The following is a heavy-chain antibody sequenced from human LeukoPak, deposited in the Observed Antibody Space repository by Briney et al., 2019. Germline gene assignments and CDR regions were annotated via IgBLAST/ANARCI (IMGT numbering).Heavy chain of an antibody. Sequence: GGSLRLSCAASGFTVSSNYTSWVRQAPGKGLEWVSVIYSGAKTYYADSVKGRFTISRDNSKNTPYLQMNSLRAEDTAVYYCAGAWDSSRIDYWGQGALVTVSS. CDR3: AGAWDSSRIDY. D-gene: IGHD6-13*01. CDR1: GFTVSSNY. J-gene: IGHJ4*02. V-gene: IGHV3-53*01. CDR2: IYSGAKT.